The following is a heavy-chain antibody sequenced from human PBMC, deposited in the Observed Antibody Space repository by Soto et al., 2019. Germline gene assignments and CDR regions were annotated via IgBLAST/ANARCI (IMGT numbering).Heavy chain of an antibody. CDR2: ISGSGSST. D-gene: IGHD3-9*01. J-gene: IGHJ4*02. CDR1: GFTFSSYS. V-gene: IGHV3-23*01. CDR3: ANVPYKTYDILTGYSKPRGY. Sequence: GGSLRLSCAASGFTFSSYSMNWVRQAPGKGLEWVSAISGSGSSTYYADSVKGRFTISRDNSKNTLYLQMNSLRAEDTAVYYCANVPYKTYDILTGYSKPRGYWGQGTLVTVSS.